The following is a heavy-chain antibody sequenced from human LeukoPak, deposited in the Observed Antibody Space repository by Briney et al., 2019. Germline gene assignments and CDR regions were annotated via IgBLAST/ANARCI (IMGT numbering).Heavy chain of an antibody. D-gene: IGHD2-2*03. V-gene: IGHV4-39*07. CDR1: GGSISSSSYY. J-gene: IGHJ5*02. CDR2: IYYSGST. CDR3: ARAPSNSGYNWFDP. Sequence: SETLSLTCTVSGGSISSSSYYWGWIRQPPGKGLEWIGSIYYSGSTYYNPSLKSRVTISVDTSKNQFSLKLSSVTAADTAVYYCARAPSNSGYNWFDPWGQGTLVTVSS.